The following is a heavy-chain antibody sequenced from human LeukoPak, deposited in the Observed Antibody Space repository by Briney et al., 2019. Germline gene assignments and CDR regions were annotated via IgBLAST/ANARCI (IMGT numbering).Heavy chain of an antibody. CDR1: GGSISSYY. D-gene: IGHD3-22*01. J-gene: IGHJ4*02. V-gene: IGHV4-59*01. CDR3: AREGRYYDSSGYYSRGVDY. CDR2: IYYSGST. Sequence: SETLSLTCTVSGGSISSYYWSWIRQPPGKGLEWIGYIYYSGSTNYNPSLKSRVTISVDTSKNQFSLKLSSVTAADTAVYYCAREGRYYDSSGYYSRGVDYWGQGTLVTVSS.